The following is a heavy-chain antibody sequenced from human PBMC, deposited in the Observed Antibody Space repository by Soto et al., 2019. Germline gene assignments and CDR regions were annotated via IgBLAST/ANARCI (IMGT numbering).Heavy chain of an antibody. CDR3: AGDPDSTYNASHAPSYP. J-gene: IGHJ5*02. CDR2: IIPIIGII. Sequence: QVQLVQSGAEVKKPGSSVKVSCKASGGTFSTYTITWVRQAPGQGLEWMGRIIPIIGIINYAQKFQGRVTIAADNFAGSAYRELTRLRSADTAVYDCAGDPDSTYNASHAPSYPWGPVTQVPVSS. D-gene: IGHD3-16*01. V-gene: IGHV1-69*08. CDR1: GGTFSTYT.